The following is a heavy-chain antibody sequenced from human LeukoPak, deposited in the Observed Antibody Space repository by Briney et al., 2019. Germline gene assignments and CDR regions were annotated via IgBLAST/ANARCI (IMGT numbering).Heavy chain of an antibody. CDR3: ARNPRDDSSGLDY. CDR1: GFTFSSYA. Sequence: GGSLRLSCAASGFTFSSYAMHWVRQAPGKGLEWVAVISYDGSNKYYADSVKGRFTISRDNSKNTLYLQMNSLRAEDTAVYYCARNPRDDSSGLDYWGQGTPVTVSS. V-gene: IGHV3-30-3*01. D-gene: IGHD3-22*01. J-gene: IGHJ4*02. CDR2: ISYDGSNK.